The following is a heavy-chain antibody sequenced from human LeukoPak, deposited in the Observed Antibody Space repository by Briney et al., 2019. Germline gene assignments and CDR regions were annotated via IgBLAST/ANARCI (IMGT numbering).Heavy chain of an antibody. D-gene: IGHD2-2*01. V-gene: IGHV3-74*01. CDR2: ISSDGSST. CDR1: GFTFSSYW. CDR3: ARDSVIRYRSSTSCRYYYYGMDV. Sequence: GGSLRLSCAASGFTFSSYWMHWVRQAPGKGLVWVSRISSDGSSTSYADSVKGRFTISRDNAKNTLYLQMNSLRAEDTAVYYCARDSVIRYRSSTSCRYYYYGMDVWGQGTTVTVSS. J-gene: IGHJ6*02.